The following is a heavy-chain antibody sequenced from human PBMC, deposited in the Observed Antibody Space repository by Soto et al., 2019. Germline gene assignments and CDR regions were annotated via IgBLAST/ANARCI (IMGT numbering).Heavy chain of an antibody. Sequence: SETLSLTYTVSGGSISNYYWSWIRQPPGKGLEWIGYIYYSGSINYNPSLKSRVTISEDTSKNQFSLKMSSVTAADTAVYYCAREIAVAGTHYFDYWGQGTLVTVSS. J-gene: IGHJ4*02. V-gene: IGHV4-59*01. D-gene: IGHD6-19*01. CDR1: GGSISNYY. CDR3: AREIAVAGTHYFDY. CDR2: IYYSGSI.